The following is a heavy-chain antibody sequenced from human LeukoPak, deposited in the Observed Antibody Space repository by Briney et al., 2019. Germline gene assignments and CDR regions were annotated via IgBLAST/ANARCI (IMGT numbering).Heavy chain of an antibody. CDR3: ARGRPKDIVVVPAAMVFDY. D-gene: IGHD2-2*01. Sequence: ASVKVSCKASGYTFTGYYVHWVRQAPGQGLEWMGWINPNTGGTKFAQKFQGRVTMTRDTSISTAYMELSRLRSDDTAVYYCARGRPKDIVVVPAAMVFDYWGQGTLVTVSS. CDR1: GYTFTGYY. CDR2: INPNTGGT. V-gene: IGHV1-2*02. J-gene: IGHJ4*02.